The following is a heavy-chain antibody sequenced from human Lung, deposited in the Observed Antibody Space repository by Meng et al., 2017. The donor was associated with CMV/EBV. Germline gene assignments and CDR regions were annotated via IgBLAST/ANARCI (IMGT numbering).Heavy chain of an antibody. D-gene: IGHD4-23*01. J-gene: IGHJ4*02. Sequence: QVQLQQSGPRLVKPSQTLSLTCAISGDIVSSNSAAWHWIRQSPSRGLEWLERTYYRSKWYHEYAVSVKSRITISPDTPKNQFSLQLNPMTPEDTAVYYCARGINGGCGDWGQGTLVTVSS. CDR1: GDIVSSNSAA. CDR3: ARGINGGCGD. CDR2: TYYRSKWYH. V-gene: IGHV6-1*01.